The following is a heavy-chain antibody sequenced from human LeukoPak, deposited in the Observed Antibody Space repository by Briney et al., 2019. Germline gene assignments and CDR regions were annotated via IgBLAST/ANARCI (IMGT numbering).Heavy chain of an antibody. CDR3: ARHPFATPFDY. CDR2: IYYSGST. CDR1: GGSINSYY. J-gene: IGHJ4*02. D-gene: IGHD2-15*01. Sequence: SETLSLTCTVSGGSINSYYWSWIRQPPGKGLEWIGYIYYSGSTNYNPSLKSRVTISVDTSKNQFSLKLNSVTAADTAVYFCARHPFATPFDYWGPGTLVTVSS. V-gene: IGHV4-59*08.